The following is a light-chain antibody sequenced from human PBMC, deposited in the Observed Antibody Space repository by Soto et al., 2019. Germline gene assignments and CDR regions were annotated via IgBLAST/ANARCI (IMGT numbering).Light chain of an antibody. J-gene: IGLJ1*01. Sequence: QSALTQPPSASGSPGQSVTISCTGASSDVGAYNYVSWYQQHPGKAPKVMIYEVSKRPSGVPDRFSGSKSGNTASLTVSGLQAEDEAEYYCSSYAGSNNNVFGTGTKLTVL. CDR1: SSDVGAYNY. CDR2: EVS. CDR3: SSYAGSNNNV. V-gene: IGLV2-8*01.